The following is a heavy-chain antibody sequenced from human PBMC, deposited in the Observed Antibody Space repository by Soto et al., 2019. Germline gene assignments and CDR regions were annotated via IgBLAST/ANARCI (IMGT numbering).Heavy chain of an antibody. Sequence: TLSLTCCVSVGSINSGGYSWSWIRQPPGRGLEWIGNIYPSVSANYSPYLKTRVTISVDRSMNQFSLNLGSVTAADTAAYYCAREILQYGMDVWGPGNTVTVSS. CDR2: IYPSVSA. J-gene: IGHJ6*02. V-gene: IGHV4-30-2*01. D-gene: IGHD3-3*01. CDR1: VGSINSGGYS. CDR3: AREILQYGMDV.